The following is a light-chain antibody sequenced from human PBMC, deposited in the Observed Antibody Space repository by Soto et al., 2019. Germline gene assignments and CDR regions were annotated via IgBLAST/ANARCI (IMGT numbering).Light chain of an antibody. V-gene: IGLV2-14*01. CDR3: SSYTSSSTLVV. J-gene: IGLJ2*01. Sequence: QSALTQPASVSGAPGQSITISCTGTSSDVGGYNYVSWYQQHPGKAPKLMIYEVSNRPSGVSNRFSDSKSGNTASLTISGLQAEDEAEYYCSSYTSSSTLVVFGGGTKVTVL. CDR1: SSDVGGYNY. CDR2: EVS.